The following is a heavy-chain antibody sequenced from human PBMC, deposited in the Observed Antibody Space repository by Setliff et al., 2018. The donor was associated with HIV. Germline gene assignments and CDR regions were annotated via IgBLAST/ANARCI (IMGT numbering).Heavy chain of an antibody. D-gene: IGHD1-20*01. CDR1: GYTLTELS. J-gene: IGHJ4*02. V-gene: IGHV1-24*01. CDR2: FDPENGEA. CDR3: ATFYKLTGTTSFDF. Sequence: ASVKVSCKASGYTLTELSIHWVRQPPGQGLEWMGGFDPENGEAIYAQKFQDRVTMTEDTSTDTAYMEVNSLRSDDTAVYYCATFYKLTGTTSFDFWGQGTLVTVSS.